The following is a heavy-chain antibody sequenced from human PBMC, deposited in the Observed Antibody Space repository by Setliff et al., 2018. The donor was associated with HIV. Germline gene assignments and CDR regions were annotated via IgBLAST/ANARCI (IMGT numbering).Heavy chain of an antibody. CDR1: NGSISGYY. J-gene: IGHJ4*01. Sequence: SETLSLTCRVSNGSISGYYWSWVRQPPGRGLEWIGYVSYSGSTSYNPSLNSRVTMSVDTSRDQFSLKLSSVTAADSAVYYCARTRGRAPVSYYFDNWGQGRLVTVSS. CDR3: ARTRGRAPVSYYFDN. CDR2: VSYSGST. D-gene: IGHD2-2*01. V-gene: IGHV4-59*01.